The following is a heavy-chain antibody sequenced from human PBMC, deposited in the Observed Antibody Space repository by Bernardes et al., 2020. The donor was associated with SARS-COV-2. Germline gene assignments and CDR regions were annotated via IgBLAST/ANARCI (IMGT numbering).Heavy chain of an antibody. Sequence: SETLSLNCAVYVGPFSGYYWSWIRQSPGEGLEWIGEINHSGSTNYNPSLRSRASLSVDTSKNQVSLKLTSVTAADTAVYYCARTNWNDGNAYDMWGQGTLVTVSS. D-gene: IGHD1-1*01. V-gene: IGHV4-34*01. J-gene: IGHJ3*02. CDR2: INHSGST. CDR3: ARTNWNDGNAYDM. CDR1: VGPFSGYY.